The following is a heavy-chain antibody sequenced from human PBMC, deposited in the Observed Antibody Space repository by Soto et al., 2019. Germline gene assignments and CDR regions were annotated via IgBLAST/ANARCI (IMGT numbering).Heavy chain of an antibody. D-gene: IGHD5-12*01. CDR3: ARGGGYNPAFDY. Sequence: QVQLQESGPGLVRPPQTLSLTCTVSGGSISSGGYYWSWIRQHPGKGLEWIGYIYYSGNTYYIPSLKGRVTRSVDASKHQFSLWLSSVTAADTAVYYCARGGGYNPAFDYWGQGTLVTVSS. V-gene: IGHV4-31*03. CDR2: IYYSGNT. CDR1: GGSISSGGYY. J-gene: IGHJ4*02.